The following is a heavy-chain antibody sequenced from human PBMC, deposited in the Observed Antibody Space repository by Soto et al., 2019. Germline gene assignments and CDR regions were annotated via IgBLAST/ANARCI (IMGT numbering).Heavy chain of an antibody. J-gene: IGHJ6*02. D-gene: IGHD3-16*01. CDR3: ARWGLAGHHYYYYYGMDV. Sequence: PSETLSLTCTVSGGSISSGGYYWNWIRQHPGKGLEWIGYIYYSGSTYYNPSLKSRVTISVDTSKNQFSLKLSSVTAADTAVYYCARWGLAGHHYYYYYGMDVWGQGTTVTVSS. V-gene: IGHV4-31*03. CDR1: GGSISSGGYY. CDR2: IYYSGST.